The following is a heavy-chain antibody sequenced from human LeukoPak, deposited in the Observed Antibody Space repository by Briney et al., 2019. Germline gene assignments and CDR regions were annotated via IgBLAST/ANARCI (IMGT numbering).Heavy chain of an antibody. V-gene: IGHV3-23*01. Sequence: PGGSLRLSCAASGFTFSSYAMSWVRQAPGKGLEWVSAISGSGATTYYTDSVKGRFTISRDNSKHTLYLQMNSLRAEDTAVYYCARDPRYCGGDCYTFDYWGQGTLVTVSS. CDR3: ARDPRYCGGDCYTFDY. D-gene: IGHD2-21*02. J-gene: IGHJ4*02. CDR2: ISGSGATT. CDR1: GFTFSSYA.